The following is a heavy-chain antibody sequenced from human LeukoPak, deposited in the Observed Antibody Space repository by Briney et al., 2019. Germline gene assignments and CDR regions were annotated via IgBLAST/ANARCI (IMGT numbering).Heavy chain of an antibody. CDR2: VNPKSGAT. J-gene: IGHJ5*02. D-gene: IGHD4/OR15-4a*01. V-gene: IGHV1-2*02. CDR1: GYTFTNYY. CDR3: ARAYEYGWFDP. Sequence: ASVRVSCKASGYTFTNYYLHWLRQAPGQGLEWMGWVNPKSGATNYAQRFQGRVTMTWQTSISTGNMELSSLRSDDTAVYYCARAYEYGWFDPWGQGTLVTVSS.